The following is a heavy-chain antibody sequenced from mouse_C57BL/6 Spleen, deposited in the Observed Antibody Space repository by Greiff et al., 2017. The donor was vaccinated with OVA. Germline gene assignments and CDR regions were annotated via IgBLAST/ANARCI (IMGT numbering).Heavy chain of an antibody. CDR2: IYPGDGDT. CDR1: GYAFSSYW. J-gene: IGHJ1*03. CDR3: ARRRGTTVVADWYFDV. D-gene: IGHD1-1*01. V-gene: IGHV1-80*01. Sequence: QVQLQQSGAELVKPGASVKISCKASGYAFSSYWMNWVKQRPGKGLEWIGQIYPGDGDTNYNGKFKGKATLTADNSSSTAYMQLSSLTSEDSAVYFCARRRGTTVVADWYFDVWGTGTTVTVSS.